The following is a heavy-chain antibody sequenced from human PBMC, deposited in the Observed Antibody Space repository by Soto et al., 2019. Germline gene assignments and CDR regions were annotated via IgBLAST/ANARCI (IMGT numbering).Heavy chain of an antibody. Sequence: VGSLRLSCAASGFTFSSYGMHWVRQAPGKGLEWVAVISYDGSNKYYADSVKGRFTISRDNSKNTLYLQMNSLRAEDTAAYYCAKDRRGFGTPDYWGQGTLVTVSS. CDR2: ISYDGSNK. J-gene: IGHJ4*02. V-gene: IGHV3-30*18. D-gene: IGHD1-1*01. CDR1: GFTFSSYG. CDR3: AKDRRGFGTPDY.